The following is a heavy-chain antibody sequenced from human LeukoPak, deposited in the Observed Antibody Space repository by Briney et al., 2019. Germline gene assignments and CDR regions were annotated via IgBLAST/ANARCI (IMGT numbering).Heavy chain of an antibody. D-gene: IGHD3-3*01. J-gene: IGHJ5*02. CDR1: GGSFSGYY. CDR2: INHSGST. V-gene: IGHV4-34*01. CDR3: ARGRLRFLGFDP. Sequence: SETLSLTCAVYGGSFSGYYWSWIRQPPGKGLEWIGEINHSGSTNYNPSLKSRVTTSVDTSKNQFSLKLSSVTAADTAVYYCARGRLRFLGFDPWGQGTLVTVSS.